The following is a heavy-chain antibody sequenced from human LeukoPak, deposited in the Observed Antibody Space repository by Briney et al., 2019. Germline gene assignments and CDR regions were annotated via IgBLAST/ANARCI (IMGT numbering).Heavy chain of an antibody. D-gene: IGHD2-2*01. CDR2: IYTSGST. Sequence: SETLSLTCTVSGGSISSYYWSWIRQPPGKGLEWIGYIYTSGSTNYNPSLKSRVTISVDTSKNQFSLKLSSVTAADTAVYYCARRACSSTSCYPENWFDPWGQGTLVTVSS. J-gene: IGHJ5*02. V-gene: IGHV4-4*09. CDR3: ARRACSSTSCYPENWFDP. CDR1: GGSISSYY.